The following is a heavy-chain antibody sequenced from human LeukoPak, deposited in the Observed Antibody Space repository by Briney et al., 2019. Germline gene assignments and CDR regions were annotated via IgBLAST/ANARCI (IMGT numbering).Heavy chain of an antibody. CDR2: INHSGST. Sequence: PSETLSLTCSVSGGSISSYYWSWIRQPPGKGLEWIGEINHSGSTNYNPSLKSRVTISVDTSKNQFSLKLSSVTAADTAVYYCARGTTTVTTVLGAFDIWGQGTMVTVSS. J-gene: IGHJ3*02. CDR3: ARGTTTVTTVLGAFDI. CDR1: GGSISSYY. D-gene: IGHD4-17*01. V-gene: IGHV4-34*01.